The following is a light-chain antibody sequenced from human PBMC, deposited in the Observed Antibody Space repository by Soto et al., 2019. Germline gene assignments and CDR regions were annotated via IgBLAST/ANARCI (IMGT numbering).Light chain of an antibody. CDR2: EGS. J-gene: IGLJ2*01. CDR1: SSDVGSYNL. Sequence: QSALTQPASVSGSPGQSITISCTGTSSDVGSYNLVSWYQQHPGKAPKLMIYEGSKRPSGVSNRFSGSKSGNTASLTISGLQAEDEADYYCCSYAGSSTFYVVFGGGTKLTV. V-gene: IGLV2-23*03. CDR3: CSYAGSSTFYVV.